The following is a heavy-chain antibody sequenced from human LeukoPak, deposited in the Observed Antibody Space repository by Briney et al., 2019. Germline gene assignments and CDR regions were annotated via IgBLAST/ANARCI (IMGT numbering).Heavy chain of an antibody. Sequence: PSGTLSLTCAVSGGSISSSNWWSWVRQPPGKGLEWVSAISGSGGSTYYADSVKGRFTISRDNSKNTLYLQMNSLRAGDTAVYYCAKGARSSGSYYWGQGTLVTVSS. CDR2: ISGSGGST. J-gene: IGHJ4*02. D-gene: IGHD6-19*01. V-gene: IGHV3-23*01. CDR1: GGSISSSN. CDR3: AKGARSSGSYY.